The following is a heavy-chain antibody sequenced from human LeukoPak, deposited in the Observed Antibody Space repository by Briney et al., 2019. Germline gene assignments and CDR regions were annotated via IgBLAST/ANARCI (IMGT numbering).Heavy chain of an antibody. CDR2: ISASGTLT. D-gene: IGHD3-22*01. CDR3: ARFRFSAVDSSGYYSRWYFDY. J-gene: IGHJ4*02. CDR1: GFSFSSYE. V-gene: IGHV3-48*03. Sequence: GGSLRLSCTASGFSFSSYEMNWVRQAPGKGLEWISYISASGTLTHYADSVEGRFTISRDNAKNSLYLQMNSLRAEDTAVYYCARFRFSAVDSSGYYSRWYFDYWGQGTLVTVSS.